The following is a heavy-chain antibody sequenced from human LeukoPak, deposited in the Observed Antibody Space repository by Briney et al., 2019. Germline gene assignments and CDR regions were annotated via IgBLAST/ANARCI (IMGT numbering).Heavy chain of an antibody. CDR3: ARDDYGSGSLDY. Sequence: ASVKVSCKASGYTFTSYYTHWVRQAPGQGLEWMGIINPSGGSTSYAQKFQGRVTMTRDMSTSTVYMELSSLRSEDTAVYYCARDDYGSGSLDYWGQGTLVTVSS. J-gene: IGHJ4*02. V-gene: IGHV1-46*01. CDR2: INPSGGST. D-gene: IGHD3-10*01. CDR1: GYTFTSYY.